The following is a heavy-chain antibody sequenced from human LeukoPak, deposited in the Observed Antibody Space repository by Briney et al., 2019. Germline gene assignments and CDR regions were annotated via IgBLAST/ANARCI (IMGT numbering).Heavy chain of an antibody. CDR2: IIPILGIA. J-gene: IGHJ4*02. Sequence: GASVKVSCKASGGTVSSYTISWVRQAPGRGLEWMGRIIPILGIANYAQKFQGRVTITADKSTSTAYMELSSLRSEDTAVYYCARGDRTVGFDYWGQGTLVTVSS. CDR3: ARGDRTVGFDY. CDR1: GGTVSSYT. D-gene: IGHD4-11*01. V-gene: IGHV1-69*02.